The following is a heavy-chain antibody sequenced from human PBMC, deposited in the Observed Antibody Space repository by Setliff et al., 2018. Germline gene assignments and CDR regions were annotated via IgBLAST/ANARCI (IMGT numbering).Heavy chain of an antibody. CDR1: GYSISSGYY. D-gene: IGHD5-18*01. Sequence: SSETLSLTCAVSGYSISSGYYWGWIRQPPGKGLEWIGSIYHSGSTYYSPSLKSRVTISVDTSKNQFSLKLSSVTAADTAVYYCARRRDTAMVQIKLPPPHRLGRWFDPWGQGTLVTVSS. V-gene: IGHV4-38-2*01. CDR3: ARRRDTAMVQIKLPPPHRLGRWFDP. J-gene: IGHJ5*02. CDR2: IYHSGST.